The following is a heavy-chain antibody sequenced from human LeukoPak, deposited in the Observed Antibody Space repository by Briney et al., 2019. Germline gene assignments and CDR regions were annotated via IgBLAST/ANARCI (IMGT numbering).Heavy chain of an antibody. CDR1: GFTFSSYA. CDR3: ARERDGYIDY. CDR2: ISYDGSKT. J-gene: IGHJ4*02. V-gene: IGHV3-30-3*01. Sequence: AGGSLRLSCADSGFTFSSYAMNWVRQAPGKGLEWVAVISYDGSKTYNADSVKGRFTISRDNSKNTLYLQMSSLRVEDTAVYYCARERDGYIDYWGQGTLVTVSS. D-gene: IGHD5-24*01.